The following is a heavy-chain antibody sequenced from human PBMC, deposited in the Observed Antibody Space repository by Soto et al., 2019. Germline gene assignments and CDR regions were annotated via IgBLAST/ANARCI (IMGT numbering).Heavy chain of an antibody. J-gene: IGHJ6*02. CDR3: TSDVGYYDSSGYPLVYGMDV. CDR1: GFTFGDYA. D-gene: IGHD3-22*01. CDR2: IRSKAYGWTT. V-gene: IGHV3-49*04. Sequence: GVLRLSCTASGFTFGDYAMSWVRQAPGKGLEWVGFIRSKAYGWTTEYAASVKGRFTISRDDSKSIAYLQMNSLKTDDTALYYCTSDVGYYDSSGYPLVYGMDVWCQGTTLNVSS.